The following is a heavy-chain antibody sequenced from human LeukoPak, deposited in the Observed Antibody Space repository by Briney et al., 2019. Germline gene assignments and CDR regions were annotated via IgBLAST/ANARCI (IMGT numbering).Heavy chain of an antibody. D-gene: IGHD2-2*01. CDR2: IYYSGST. Sequence: SETLSLTCTVSGGSISSSSYYWGWIRQPPGKGLGWIGSIYYSGSTYYNPSLKSRVTISVDTSKNQFSLKLSSVTAADTAVYYCASPGGYCSSTSCQKYYFDYWGQGTLVTVSS. CDR3: ASPGGYCSSTSCQKYYFDY. J-gene: IGHJ4*02. CDR1: GGSISSSSYY. V-gene: IGHV4-39*01.